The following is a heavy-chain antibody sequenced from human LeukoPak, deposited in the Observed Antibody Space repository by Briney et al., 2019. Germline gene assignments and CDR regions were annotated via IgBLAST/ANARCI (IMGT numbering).Heavy chain of an antibody. J-gene: IGHJ4*02. D-gene: IGHD1-26*01. Sequence: PGGSLRLSCAASGFIYDDYDMSWVRQAPGKGLEWVSGINWNGDSTGYVDSVKGRFTISRDNSKNSLYLQMKSLRAEDTALYYCARRGYHDYSGFDYWGQGTLVTVSS. CDR3: ARRGYHDYSGFDY. CDR2: INWNGDST. CDR1: GFIYDDYD. V-gene: IGHV3-20*04.